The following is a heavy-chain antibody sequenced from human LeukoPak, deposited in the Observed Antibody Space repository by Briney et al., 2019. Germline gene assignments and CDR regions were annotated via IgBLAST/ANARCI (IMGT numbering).Heavy chain of an antibody. CDR3: ARDKQWLVRPGYYYYGMDV. CDR2: ISYDGSNK. V-gene: IGHV3-30*04. CDR1: GFTLSSYA. J-gene: IGHJ6*04. D-gene: IGHD6-19*01. Sequence: PGRSLRLSCAASGFTLSSYAMHWVRQAPGKGLEWVAVISYDGSNKYYADSVKGRFTISRDNSKNTLYLQMNSLRAEDTAVYYCARDKQWLVRPGYYYYGMDVWGKGTTVTVSS.